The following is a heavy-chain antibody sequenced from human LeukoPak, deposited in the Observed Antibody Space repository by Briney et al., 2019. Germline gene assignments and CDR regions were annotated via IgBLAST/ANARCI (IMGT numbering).Heavy chain of an antibody. CDR1: GFTFSSSA. D-gene: IGHD1-1*01. Sequence: PGGSLRLSCAASGFTFSSSAMTWVRQAPGKGLEWVSVISGTGGNTYYADSVKGRFTISRDNSKNTLFLQMNSLRAEDTAVYYCAKGVYNWGSVLDHWGQGTLVTVSS. CDR3: AKGVYNWGSVLDH. CDR2: ISGTGGNT. V-gene: IGHV3-23*01. J-gene: IGHJ4*02.